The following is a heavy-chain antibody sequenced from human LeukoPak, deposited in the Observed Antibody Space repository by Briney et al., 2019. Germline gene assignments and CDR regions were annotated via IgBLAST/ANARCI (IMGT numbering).Heavy chain of an antibody. CDR2: IFYSGSA. V-gene: IGHV4-30-4*08. CDR3: ARWDYYDSSGDNAFDI. J-gene: IGHJ3*02. D-gene: IGHD3-22*01. Sequence: PSQTLSLTCTVSGGSISSGDYYWGWIRQPPGKGLEWFGYIFYSGSAYYNPYIKSRVTTSDDTSKKQFSLKLSSVTAKDTAVYYSARWDYYDSSGDNAFDIWGQGTMVTVSS. CDR1: GGSISSGDYY.